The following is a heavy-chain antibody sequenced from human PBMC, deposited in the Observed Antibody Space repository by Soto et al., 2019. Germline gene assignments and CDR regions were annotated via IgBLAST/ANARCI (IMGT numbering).Heavy chain of an antibody. CDR2: IYYSGST. CDR3: ARGVIVVAAIRLVWFDP. D-gene: IGHD2-2*01. CDR1: GGSISSYY. Sequence: SETLSLTCTVSGGSISSYYWSWIRQPPGKGLEWIGYIYYSGSTNYNPSLKSRVTISVDTSKNQFSLKLSSVTAADTAVYYCARGVIVVAAIRLVWFDPWGQGTLVTVSS. V-gene: IGHV4-59*01. J-gene: IGHJ5*02.